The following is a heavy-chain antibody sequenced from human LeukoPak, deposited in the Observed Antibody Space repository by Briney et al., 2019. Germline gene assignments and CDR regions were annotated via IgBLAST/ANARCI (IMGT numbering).Heavy chain of an antibody. Sequence: SETLSLTCTVSGGSISSSSYYWGWIRQPPGKGLEWIGSIYYSGSTYYNPSLKSRVTISVDTSKNQFSLKLSSVTAADTAVYYCARVKELRFHSPFDYWGQGTLVTVSS. CDR2: IYYSGST. D-gene: IGHD1-7*01. CDR3: ARVKELRFHSPFDY. V-gene: IGHV4-39*01. CDR1: GGSISSSSYY. J-gene: IGHJ4*02.